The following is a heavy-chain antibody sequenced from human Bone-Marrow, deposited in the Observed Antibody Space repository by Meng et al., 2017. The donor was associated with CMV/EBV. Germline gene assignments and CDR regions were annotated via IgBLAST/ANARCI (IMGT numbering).Heavy chain of an antibody. Sequence: GSLRLSCTVSGGSISSSSYYWGWHRQPPGKGLEWIGSIYYSGSTYYNPSLRSRVTISVDTSKNQFPLKLSSVTAADTAVYYCARGGGIVPAAIQDYYYYYGMDVWGQGTTVTVSS. CDR3: ARGGGIVPAAIQDYYYYYGMDV. J-gene: IGHJ6*02. CDR2: IYYSGST. V-gene: IGHV4-39*06. CDR1: GGSISSSSYY. D-gene: IGHD2-2*02.